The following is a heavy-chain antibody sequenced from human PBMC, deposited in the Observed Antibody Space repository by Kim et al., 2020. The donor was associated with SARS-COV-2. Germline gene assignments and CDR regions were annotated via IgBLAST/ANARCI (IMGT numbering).Heavy chain of an antibody. V-gene: IGHV4-38-2*02. CDR2: IYHSGST. Sequence: SETLSLTCTVSGYSISSGYYWGWIRQPPGKGLEWIGSIYHSGSTYYNPSLKSRVTISVDTSKNQFSLKLSTVTAADTAVYYCARVKGQNFDYWGQGTLVTVSS. CDR3: ARVKGQNFDY. J-gene: IGHJ4*02. CDR1: GYSISSGYY.